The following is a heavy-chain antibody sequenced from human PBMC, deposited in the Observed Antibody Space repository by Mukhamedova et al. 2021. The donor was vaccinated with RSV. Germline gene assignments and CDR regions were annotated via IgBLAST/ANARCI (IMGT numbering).Heavy chain of an antibody. CDR3: ARDQGYDILTGYLDY. J-gene: IGHJ4*02. V-gene: IGHV3-30*01. D-gene: IGHD3-9*01. Sequence: ISYDGSNKYYADSVKGRFTISRDNSKNTLYLQMNSLRAEDTAVYYCARDQGYDILTGYLDYWGQGTLVTVSS. CDR2: ISYDGSNK.